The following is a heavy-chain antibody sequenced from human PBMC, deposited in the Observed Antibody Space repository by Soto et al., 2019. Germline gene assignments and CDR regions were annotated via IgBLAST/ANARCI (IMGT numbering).Heavy chain of an antibody. CDR1: GGSISEKY. CDR3: VASLAASGLNWLDP. V-gene: IGHV4-4*07. D-gene: IGHD6-13*01. Sequence: PSETLSLTCIVSGGSISEKYWNWVRQPPGKGLELIGLIFANGHTDYNPSLKSRVTMSVDASKNQFPLRLTSITAADTAVYYCVASLAASGLNWLDPWGRGTLDTV. CDR2: IFANGHT. J-gene: IGHJ5*02.